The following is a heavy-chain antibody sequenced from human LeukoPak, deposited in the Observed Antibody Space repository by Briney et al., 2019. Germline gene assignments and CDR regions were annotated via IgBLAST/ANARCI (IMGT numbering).Heavy chain of an antibody. D-gene: IGHD6-19*01. Sequence: ASVKVSCKASGYTFTGYYMHWVRQAPGQGLEWMGWINPNSGGTNYAQKFQGRVTMTRDTSISTAYMELSRLRSDDPAVYYCARDPGQWLVPDYYYYGMDVWGQGTTVTVSS. J-gene: IGHJ6*02. CDR2: INPNSGGT. V-gene: IGHV1-2*02. CDR1: GYTFTGYY. CDR3: ARDPGQWLVPDYYYYGMDV.